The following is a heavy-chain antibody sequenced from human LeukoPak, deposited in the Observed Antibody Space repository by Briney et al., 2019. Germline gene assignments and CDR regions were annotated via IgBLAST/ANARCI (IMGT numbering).Heavy chain of an antibody. Sequence: GGSLRLSCAVFEFMFNKYYMGWVRRAPGKGLEWVASINPDGSANYYMDSVKGRFTISRDNAKNSLYLQMNSLRAEDTAVYYCARDLGDGDYSPGDYWGQGTLVTVSS. CDR2: INPDGSAN. D-gene: IGHD4-17*01. CDR3: ARDLGDGDYSPGDY. J-gene: IGHJ4*02. CDR1: EFMFNKYY. V-gene: IGHV3-7*03.